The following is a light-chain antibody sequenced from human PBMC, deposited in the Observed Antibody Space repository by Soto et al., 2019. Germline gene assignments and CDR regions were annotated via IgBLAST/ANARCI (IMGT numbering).Light chain of an antibody. Sequence: EIVLTQSPVTLSLSPGERATLSCRASQSINNYLAWYQQKPGQPPRLLIYDASNRATAIPVRFSGSGSGTDFTLTTSSLEPEDSAVYYCQYRGISPPGATFGGGTKVEIK. CDR1: QSINNY. CDR3: QYRGISPPGAT. V-gene: IGKV3-11*01. CDR2: DAS. J-gene: IGKJ4*01.